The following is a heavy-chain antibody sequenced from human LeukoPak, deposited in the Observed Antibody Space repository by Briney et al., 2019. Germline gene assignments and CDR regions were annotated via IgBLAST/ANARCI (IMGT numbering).Heavy chain of an antibody. J-gene: IGHJ6*02. D-gene: IGHD2-2*01. CDR2: ISAYNGNT. Sequence: ASVKVSCKASGYTFTSYGISWVRQAPGQGLEWMGWISAYNGNTNYAQKLQGRVTMTTDTSTSTAYMELRSLGSDDTAVYYCARDVPYYYYGMDVWGQGTTVTVSS. V-gene: IGHV1-18*01. CDR3: ARDVPYYYYGMDV. CDR1: GYTFTSYG.